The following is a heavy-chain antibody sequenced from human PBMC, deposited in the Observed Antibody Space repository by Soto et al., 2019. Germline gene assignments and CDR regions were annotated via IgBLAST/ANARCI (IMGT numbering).Heavy chain of an antibody. CDR1: GGSISSGGYY. CDR3: AHTSDSRDSSDFAS. D-gene: IGHD3-22*01. V-gene: IGHV4-31*01. CDR2: IYYSGST. J-gene: IGHJ4*01. Sequence: QVQLQESGPGLVTPSQTLSLTCTVSGGSISSGGYYWSWIRQHPGKGLEWIGYIYYSGSTYYNPSLNSLYTISVGTSKNQYSLKVSSVTAADTAVYYCAHTSDSRDSSDFASWGHGTLVTVSS.